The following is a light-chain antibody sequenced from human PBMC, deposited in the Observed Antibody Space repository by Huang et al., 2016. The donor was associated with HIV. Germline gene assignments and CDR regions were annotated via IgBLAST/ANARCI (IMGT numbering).Light chain of an antibody. CDR2: GAS. CDR3: QQYDTYPWT. J-gene: IGKJ1*01. CDR1: QSVSGW. Sequence: DLLMTQSPLTLSGSVGARVTITCRASQSVSGWLAWYQQTSGRVTKLLISGASTLERVVPSRFSGSGSGTEVTLTISSLQPDDFATYFCQQYDTYPWTFGQGTKV. V-gene: IGKV1-5*01.